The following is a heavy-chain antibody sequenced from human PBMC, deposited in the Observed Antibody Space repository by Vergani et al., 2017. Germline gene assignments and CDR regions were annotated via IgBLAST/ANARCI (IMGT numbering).Heavy chain of an antibody. Sequence: EVQLVASGGGLVQRGGSLRLSCEASGFTFSNLWMTWVRQAPGKGLEWVANIKYDGSKKNYVDSMKGRFTISRDNAKNSLYLQMNNLRVEDTAVYFCARSPHGYTYGGYISQFDPWGQGTLVTVSS. CDR1: GFTFSNLW. J-gene: IGHJ5*02. CDR2: IKYDGSKK. V-gene: IGHV3-7*01. D-gene: IGHD5-18*01. CDR3: ARSPHGYTYGGYISQFDP.